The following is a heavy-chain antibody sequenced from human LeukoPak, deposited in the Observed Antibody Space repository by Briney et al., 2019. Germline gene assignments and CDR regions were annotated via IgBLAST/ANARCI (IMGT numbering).Heavy chain of an antibody. CDR3: ARGLGGYSYGYGGYYFDY. D-gene: IGHD5-18*01. J-gene: IGHJ4*02. V-gene: IGHV4-39*07. CDR1: GGSISSSGYY. Sequence: PSETLSLTCTVSGGSISSSGYYWGWIRQPPGKGLEWIGSIYCSGSTYSNPSIKRLATISENTSKNQFSLKLSSVTRAETALYFSARGLGGYSYGYGGYYFDYWGQGTLVTVSS. CDR2: IYCSGST.